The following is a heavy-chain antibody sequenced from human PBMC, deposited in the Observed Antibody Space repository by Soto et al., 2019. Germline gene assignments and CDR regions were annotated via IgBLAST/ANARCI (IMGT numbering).Heavy chain of an antibody. Sequence: QVQLQESGPGLVKPSGTLSLTCAVSGGSIRSNNWWSWVRQPPGKGLEWIGEIFHSGSTNYNPSHKARVPLSVHKSRNQFSRKLISVTAADTAVHYCARVFSGSYSDYWGQGTLVTVSS. D-gene: IGHD1-26*01. CDR2: IFHSGST. CDR1: GGSIRSNNW. J-gene: IGHJ4*02. V-gene: IGHV4-4*02. CDR3: ARVFSGSYSDY.